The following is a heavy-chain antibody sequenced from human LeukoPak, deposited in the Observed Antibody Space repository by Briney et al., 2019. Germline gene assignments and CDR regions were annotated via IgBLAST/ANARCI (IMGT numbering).Heavy chain of an antibody. V-gene: IGHV3-74*01. CDR2: INIDETNA. Sequence: GGSLRLSSAVSGFTFSNYLMHSVRQAPRGGLVWVSRINIDETNAYADSVSGRFTISRDNAKNRLYLQMNSLRAEDTAVYFCGRGGDGIDVWGQGTTVIVSS. J-gene: IGHJ3*01. CDR1: GFTFSNYL. CDR3: GRGGDGIDV.